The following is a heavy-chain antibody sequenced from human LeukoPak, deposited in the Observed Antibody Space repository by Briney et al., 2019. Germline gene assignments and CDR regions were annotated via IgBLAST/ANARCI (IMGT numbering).Heavy chain of an antibody. CDR3: VSAVIYFDY. CDR2: ISGSGGST. V-gene: IGHV3-23*01. J-gene: IGHJ4*02. Sequence: GGSLRLSCAASGLTFSSYAMSWVRQAPGKGLEWVSGISGSGGSTYYADSVKGRFTISRDNSKNTLYLQINSLGAEDTAIYYCVSAVIYFDYWGQGTLVTVSS. D-gene: IGHD6-19*01. CDR1: GLTFSSYA.